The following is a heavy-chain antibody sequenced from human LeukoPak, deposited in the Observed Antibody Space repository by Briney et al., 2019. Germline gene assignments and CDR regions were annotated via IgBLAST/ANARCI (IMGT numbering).Heavy chain of an antibody. CDR1: GYTFTSYA. CDR2: INAGNGNT. D-gene: IGHD1-26*01. V-gene: IGHV1-3*01. CDR3: ARVRVPERWELLNWYFDL. Sequence: ASVKVSCKASGYTFTSYAMHWVRQAPGQRLEWMGWINAGNGNTKYSQKFQGRVTITRDTSASTAYMELSSLRSEDTAVYYCARVRVPERWELLNWYFDLWGRGTLVTVSP. J-gene: IGHJ2*01.